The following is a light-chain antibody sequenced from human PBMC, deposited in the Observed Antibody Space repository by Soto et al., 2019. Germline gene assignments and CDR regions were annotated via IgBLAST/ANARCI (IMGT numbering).Light chain of an antibody. CDR2: GAS. V-gene: IGKV1-27*01. Sequence: DIQMTQSPSSLSASAGDRITITCRASQDISIYLAWYRQRPGEVPKLLIYGASTLQSGVPSLFSGSRSGTEFTITISSLKPEDVATYYCQKYTRAHLTFGGGTKVQIK. J-gene: IGKJ4*01. CDR3: QKYTRAHLT. CDR1: QDISIY.